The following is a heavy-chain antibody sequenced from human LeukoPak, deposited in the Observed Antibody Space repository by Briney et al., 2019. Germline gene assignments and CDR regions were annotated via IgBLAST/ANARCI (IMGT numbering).Heavy chain of an antibody. CDR1: GYTFTSYG. CDR3: ATKAVGATTHNAFDI. V-gene: IGHV1-46*01. J-gene: IGHJ3*02. D-gene: IGHD1-26*01. CDR2: INPSGGTT. Sequence: ASVKVSCKASGYTFTSYGISWVRQAPGQGLEWMGIINPSGGTTSYAQKFQGRVTMTEDTSTDTAYMELSSLRSEDTAVYYCATKAVGATTHNAFDIWGQGTMVTVSS.